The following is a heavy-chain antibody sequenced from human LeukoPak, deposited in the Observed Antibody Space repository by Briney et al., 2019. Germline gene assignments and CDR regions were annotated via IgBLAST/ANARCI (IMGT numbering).Heavy chain of an antibody. V-gene: IGHV1-69*13. CDR3: ARDQVVRGVIRNWFDP. CDR2: IIPIFGTE. CDR1: GGTFSSYG. D-gene: IGHD3-10*01. J-gene: IGHJ5*02. Sequence: SVKVSCKASGGTFSSYGISWVRQAPGQGLEWMGGIIPIFGTENYAQKFQGRVTITADESTSTAYMELSSLRSEDTAVYYCARDQVVRGVIRNWFDPWGQGTLVTVSP.